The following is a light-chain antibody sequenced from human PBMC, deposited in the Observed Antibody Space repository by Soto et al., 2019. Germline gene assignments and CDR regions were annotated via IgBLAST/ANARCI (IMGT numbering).Light chain of an antibody. CDR2: DAS. CDR1: QSVSGY. Sequence: EIVMTQSPGTVSVFPGETVTLSCRASQSVSGYLDWFHQKPGQAPRLLIYDASNRATGIPARFSGSGSGTDFTLTISSLEPEDFAAYYCQQRSNWPPITFGQGTRLEIK. CDR3: QQRSNWPPIT. V-gene: IGKV3-11*01. J-gene: IGKJ5*01.